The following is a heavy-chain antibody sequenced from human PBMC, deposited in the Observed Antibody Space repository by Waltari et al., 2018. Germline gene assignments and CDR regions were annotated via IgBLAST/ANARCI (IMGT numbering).Heavy chain of an antibody. D-gene: IGHD3-3*01. CDR2: IYYSGST. Sequence: QVQLQESGPGLVKPSETLSLTCTVSGGSISSYYWSWIRQPPGKGLEWIGYIYYSGSTTYNPSLKSRVTISVDTSKNQFSLKLSSVTAADTAVYYCARAKGWVTIFGVVIVYYMDVWGKGTTVTVSS. V-gene: IGHV4-59*01. CDR3: ARAKGWVTIFGVVIVYYMDV. J-gene: IGHJ6*03. CDR1: GGSISSYY.